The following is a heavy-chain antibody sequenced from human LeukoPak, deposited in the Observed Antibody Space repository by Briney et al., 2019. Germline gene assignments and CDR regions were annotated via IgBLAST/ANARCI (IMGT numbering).Heavy chain of an antibody. J-gene: IGHJ4*02. D-gene: IGHD6-19*01. CDR3: AREGSGWYGYFDY. Sequence: GGSLRLSCAASGFTFSSYWMHWVRQAPGKGLVWVSRINSDGSSTSYADSVKGRFTISRDNAKNTLYLQMNCLRAEDTAVYYCAREGSGWYGYFDYWGQGTLVTVSS. CDR1: GFTFSSYW. V-gene: IGHV3-74*01. CDR2: INSDGSST.